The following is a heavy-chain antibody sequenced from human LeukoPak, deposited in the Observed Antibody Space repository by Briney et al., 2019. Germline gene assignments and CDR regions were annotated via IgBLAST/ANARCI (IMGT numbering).Heavy chain of an antibody. J-gene: IGHJ4*02. D-gene: IGHD4-17*01. Sequence: ASVKVSCKAAGYTFGNYGIKWVRQATGQGLEWMGWMNPNSGNTGYAQKFQGRVTMTRNTSITTAYMELSSLRSEDTAVYYCARGNKDYGDYARGLSDYWGQGTLVTVSS. CDR1: GYTFGNYG. V-gene: IGHV1-8*02. CDR2: MNPNSGNT. CDR3: ARGNKDYGDYARGLSDY.